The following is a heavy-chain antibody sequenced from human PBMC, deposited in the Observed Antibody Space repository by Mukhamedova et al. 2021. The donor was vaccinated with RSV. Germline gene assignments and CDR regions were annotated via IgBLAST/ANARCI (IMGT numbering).Heavy chain of an antibody. D-gene: IGHD6-13*01. CDR2: GST. CDR3: AREGYSSSWYKAFDI. V-gene: IGHV1-46*01. J-gene: IGHJ3*02. Sequence: GSTNYAQKFQGRVTMTRHTSTSTVYMEIISLRSDGTAVYFCAREGYSSSWYKAFDIWGPGTMVTVSS.